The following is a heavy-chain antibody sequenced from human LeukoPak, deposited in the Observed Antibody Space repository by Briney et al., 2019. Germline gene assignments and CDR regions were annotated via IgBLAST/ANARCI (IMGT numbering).Heavy chain of an antibody. J-gene: IGHJ6*02. CDR1: GYTFTSYD. V-gene: IGHV1-8*01. D-gene: IGHD5-12*01. CDR3: AKDRLRLFESPEDV. CDR2: MNPNSGNT. Sequence: ASVKVSCKASGYTFTSYDINWVRQATGQGLEWMGWMNPNSGNTGYAQKFQGRVTMTRNTSISTAYMELSSLRAEDTAVYYCAKDRLRLFESPEDVWGQGTTVTVSS.